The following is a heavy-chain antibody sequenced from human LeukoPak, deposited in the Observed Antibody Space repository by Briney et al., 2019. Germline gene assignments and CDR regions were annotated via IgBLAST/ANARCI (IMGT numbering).Heavy chain of an antibody. V-gene: IGHV3-30*18. D-gene: IGHD1-1*01. CDR1: GLTFSGYA. CDR2: ISSDGSKN. J-gene: IGHJ4*02. Sequence: GGSLRLSCAASGLTFSGYAMHWVRQTPGKGLGWVALISSDGSKNIYADPVKGRFTVSRDNSKNTLYLQMNSLRAEDTAVYYCVKGLVQTTMSYSVDYWGQGALVTVSS. CDR3: VKGLVQTTMSYSVDY.